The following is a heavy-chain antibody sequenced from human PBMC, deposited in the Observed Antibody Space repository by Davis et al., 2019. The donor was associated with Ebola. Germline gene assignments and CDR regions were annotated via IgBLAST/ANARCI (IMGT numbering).Heavy chain of an antibody. CDR1: GGSISSSSYY. J-gene: IGHJ4*02. Sequence: PSETLSLTCTVSGGSISSSSYYWGWIRQPPGKGLEWIGSIYYSGSTYYNPSLKSRVTISVDTSKNQFSLKLSSVTAADAAVYYCARHPEQWLAKGDYWGQGTLVTVSS. D-gene: IGHD6-19*01. CDR2: IYYSGST. CDR3: ARHPEQWLAKGDY. V-gene: IGHV4-39*01.